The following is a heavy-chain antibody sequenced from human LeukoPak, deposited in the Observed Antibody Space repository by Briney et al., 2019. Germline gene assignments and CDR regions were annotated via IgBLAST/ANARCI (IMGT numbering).Heavy chain of an antibody. CDR3: ARDYGYRRFWSGWRSREYYFDY. V-gene: IGHV7-4-1*02. D-gene: IGHD3-3*01. J-gene: IGHJ4*02. CDR1: GYTFTSSA. Sequence: ASVKVSCKASGYTFTSSALNWVRQAPGQGLEWMGWINTNTGNPTYAQGFTGRFVFSLDASVSTAYLQISSLKAEDTAVYYCARDYGYRRFWSGWRSREYYFDYWGQGTLVTVSS. CDR2: INTNTGNP.